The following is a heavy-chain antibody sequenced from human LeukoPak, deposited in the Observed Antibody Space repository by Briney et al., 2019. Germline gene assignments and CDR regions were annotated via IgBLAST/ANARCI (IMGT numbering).Heavy chain of an antibody. CDR2: ISYDGSNK. J-gene: IGHJ4*02. V-gene: IGHV3-30*18. CDR1: GFTFSSYG. Sequence: GGSLRLSCAASGFTFSSYGMHWVRQAPGKGLEWVAVISYDGSNKYYADSVKGRFTISRDNSKNTLYLQMNSLRAEDTAVYYCAKARGATVTYPPAFYWGQGTLVTVSS. D-gene: IGHD4-17*01. CDR3: AKARGATVTYPPAFY.